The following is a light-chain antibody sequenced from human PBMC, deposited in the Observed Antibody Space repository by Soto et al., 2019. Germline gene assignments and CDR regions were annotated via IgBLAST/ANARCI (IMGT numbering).Light chain of an antibody. V-gene: IGLV3-21*04. CDR3: QVWDSSSDLYV. J-gene: IGLJ1*01. CDR1: NIGSKL. CDR2: YDS. Sequence: SYELTQPPSVSVAPGKTASITCGGDNIGSKLVHWYRQKPGQAPMLVIFYDSDRPSGIAERFSGSNSGNTATLTISRVEGGAEADYYCQVWDSSSDLYVFGTGTKLTVL.